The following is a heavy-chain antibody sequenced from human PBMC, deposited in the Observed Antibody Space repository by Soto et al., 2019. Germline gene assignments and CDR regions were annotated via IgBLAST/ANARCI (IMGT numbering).Heavy chain of an antibody. CDR1: GGSITSYY. V-gene: IGHV4-59*01. CDR3: ARGGAPYNCIDP. J-gene: IGHJ5*02. D-gene: IGHD3-16*01. CDR2: IFYSGIT. Sequence: SETLSLTCTVSGGSITSYYWSWIRQPPGQGLGWVGYIFYSGITNYNPSLKSRVTISVDTSKNQFSLKLSSVTAADTAVYYCARGGAPYNCIDPRGQGTLVTLSS.